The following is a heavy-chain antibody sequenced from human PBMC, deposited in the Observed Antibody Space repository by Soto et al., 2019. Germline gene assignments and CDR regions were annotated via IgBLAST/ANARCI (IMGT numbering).Heavy chain of an antibody. CDR2: ITWNGGTI. J-gene: IGHJ5*02. CDR3: AKGGGAALIAPSGRDNWFDP. D-gene: IGHD6-13*01. Sequence: PGGSLRLSCAASGFAFDDYVMHWVRQPPGRGLEWVSGITWNGGTIRYVDSVKGRFTISRDNAENSLYRQMNSLRPEDTAVYYCAKGGGAALIAPSGRDNWFDPWGQGTQVTVSS. V-gene: IGHV3-9*01. CDR1: GFAFDDYV.